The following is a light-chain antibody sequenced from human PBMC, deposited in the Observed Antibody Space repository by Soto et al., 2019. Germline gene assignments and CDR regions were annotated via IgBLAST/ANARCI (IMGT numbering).Light chain of an antibody. J-gene: IGLJ1*01. CDR2: AVN. CDR1: SSDVGPYKY. CDR3: RSYASGNIHV. Sequence: HSVMTQPPSASGSPGQSVTISCTGTSSDVGPYKYVSWYQQHAGKAPKLIIYAVNQRPPGVPHRFSGSKSGNTASLTVSGLQAEDEADYYCRSYASGNIHVFGNGTKVTVL. V-gene: IGLV2-8*01.